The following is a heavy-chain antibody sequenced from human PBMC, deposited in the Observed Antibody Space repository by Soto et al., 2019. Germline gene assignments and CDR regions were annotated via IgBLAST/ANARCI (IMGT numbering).Heavy chain of an antibody. CDR1: GFTFSSYG. D-gene: IGHD6-13*01. J-gene: IGHJ4*02. CDR3: ARRRAGYSSSWYPDY. CDR2: ISYDGSNK. V-gene: IGHV3-30*03. Sequence: QVQLVESGGGVVQPGRSLRLSCAASGFTFSSYGMHWVRQAPGKGLEWVAVISYDGSNKYYADSVKGRFTISRDNSKNTLYLQMNSLRAEDTAVYYCARRRAGYSSSWYPDYWGQGTLVTVSS.